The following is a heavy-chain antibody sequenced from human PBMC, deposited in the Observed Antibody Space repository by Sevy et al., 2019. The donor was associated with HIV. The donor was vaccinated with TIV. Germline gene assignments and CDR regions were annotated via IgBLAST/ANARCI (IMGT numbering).Heavy chain of an antibody. CDR1: GYTFAAYY. CDR2: IYPNGGDT. D-gene: IGHD3-3*01. Sequence: GESLKISCKTSGYTFAAYYIHWVRQAPGQGLEWLGWIYPNGGDTTYAQKFQGRVTVTMSTSINTVYMELTRLRSDDTAVYYCARGKREEWLLYLDNWGPGTLVTVSS. V-gene: IGHV1-2*02. CDR3: ARGKREEWLLYLDN. J-gene: IGHJ4*02.